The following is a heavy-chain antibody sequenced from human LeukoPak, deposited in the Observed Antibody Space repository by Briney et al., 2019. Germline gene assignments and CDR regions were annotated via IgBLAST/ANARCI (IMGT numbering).Heavy chain of an antibody. CDR2: IYYSGST. D-gene: IGHD3-10*01. V-gene: IGHV4-31*03. CDR1: GGSISSGGYY. Sequence: PSQTLSLTCTVSGGSISSGGYYWSWIRQHPGKGLEWIGYIYYSGSTYYDPSLKSRVTISVDTSKNQFSLKLSSVTAADTAVYYCAREYRSYDTMVRGGWGYWGQGTLVTVSS. J-gene: IGHJ4*02. CDR3: AREYRSYDTMVRGGWGY.